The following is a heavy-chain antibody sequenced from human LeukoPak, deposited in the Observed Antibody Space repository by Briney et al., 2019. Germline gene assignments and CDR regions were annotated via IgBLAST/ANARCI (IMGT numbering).Heavy chain of an antibody. J-gene: IGHJ4*02. V-gene: IGHV3-53*01. Sequence: PGGSLRLSCAASGFTVSRNYMTWVRQGPGKGLEWVSVIYSGGSTYYADSVKGRFTISRDNSKNTVYLQMNSLGAADTAVYYCARETGGYFSLWGQGTLVTVSS. CDR1: GFTVSRNY. D-gene: IGHD2-21*01. CDR2: IYSGGST. CDR3: ARETGGYFSL.